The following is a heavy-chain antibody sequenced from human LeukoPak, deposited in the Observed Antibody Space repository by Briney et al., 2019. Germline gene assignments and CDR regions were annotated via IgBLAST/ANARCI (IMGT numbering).Heavy chain of an antibody. CDR1: GYSFTSYW. J-gene: IGHJ4*02. CDR2: IHPGDSDT. Sequence: GESLKISCKGSGYSFTSYWIGWVRQMPGKGLEWMGIIHPGDSDTRYSPSFQGQVTISADKSISTAYLQWSSLKASDTAMYYCARQGYYYGSGSQYYFDYWGQGTLDTVSS. CDR3: ARQGYYYGSGSQYYFDY. V-gene: IGHV5-51*01. D-gene: IGHD3-10*01.